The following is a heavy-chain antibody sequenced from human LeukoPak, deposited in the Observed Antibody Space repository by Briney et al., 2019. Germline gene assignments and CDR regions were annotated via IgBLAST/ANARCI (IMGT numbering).Heavy chain of an antibody. CDR1: GFTFSDYF. CDR3: ARDPEYSSSWYDVDY. CDR2: ISSSGSYI. D-gene: IGHD6-13*01. J-gene: IGHJ4*02. V-gene: IGHV3-11*01. Sequence: GGSLRLSCAASGFTFSDYFMTWIRQAPGKGLEWVSYISSSGSYIYYADSVKGRFTISRDNAKNSLYLQMNRLRDEDTAVYYCARDPEYSSSWYDVDYWGQGTLVTVSS.